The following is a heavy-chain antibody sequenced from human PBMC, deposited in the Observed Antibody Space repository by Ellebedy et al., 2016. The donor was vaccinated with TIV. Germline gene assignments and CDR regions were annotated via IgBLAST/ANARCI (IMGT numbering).Heavy chain of an antibody. V-gene: IGHV3-53*01. D-gene: IGHD5-12*01. J-gene: IGHJ4*02. Sequence: GGSLRLXCAASGFTVSSNYMSWVRQAPGKGLEWVSVIYSAGSTYYADSVKGRFTISRDNSKNTLYLQMNSLRAEDTAVYYCARDRGSGYDWVYWGQGTLVTVSS. CDR1: GFTVSSNY. CDR2: IYSAGST. CDR3: ARDRGSGYDWVY.